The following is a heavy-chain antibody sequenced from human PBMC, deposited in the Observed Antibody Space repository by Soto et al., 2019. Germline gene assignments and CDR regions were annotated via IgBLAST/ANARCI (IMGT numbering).Heavy chain of an antibody. Sequence: EVQLLESGGGLVQPGGSLRLSCAASGFTFSSDAMSWVRQAPGKGLEWVSAISGSGGSTYYADSVKGRFTISRDNSKNTPYLQMNSLRAEDTAVYYCAKDAGSGWYGDDWGQGTLVTVCS. CDR1: GFTFSSDA. V-gene: IGHV3-23*01. J-gene: IGHJ4*02. CDR3: AKDAGSGWYGDD. CDR2: ISGSGGST. D-gene: IGHD6-19*01.